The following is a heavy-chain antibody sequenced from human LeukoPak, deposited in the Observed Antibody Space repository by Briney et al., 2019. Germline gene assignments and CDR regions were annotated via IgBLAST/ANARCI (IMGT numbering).Heavy chain of an antibody. D-gene: IGHD4-11*01. Sequence: PGGSLRLSCAASGFTFSTYWMSWVRQPPGKGLEWVSRINSDGTTTTYGDSVKGRFTISRDNAKNTLYLQMNTLRAEDTAVYYCARDRTYTMDLWGQGTTVTVSS. V-gene: IGHV3-74*01. CDR1: GFTFSTYW. CDR3: ARDRTYTMDL. J-gene: IGHJ6*02. CDR2: INSDGTTT.